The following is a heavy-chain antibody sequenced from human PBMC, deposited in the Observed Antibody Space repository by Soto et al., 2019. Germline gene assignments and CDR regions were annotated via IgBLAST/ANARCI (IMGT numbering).Heavy chain of an antibody. CDR2: IYYSGST. V-gene: IGHV4-39*01. CDR1: GGSIISSSYY. D-gene: IGHD6-19*01. J-gene: IGHJ6*02. Sequence: SETLSLTCTVSGGSIISSSYYWGWIRQPPGKGLEWIGSIYYSGSTHYNPSLKSRVTISVDTSKNQFSLKLSSVTAADTAVYYCASQAGFYYYYGMDVWGQGTTVTVSS. CDR3: ASQAGFYYYYGMDV.